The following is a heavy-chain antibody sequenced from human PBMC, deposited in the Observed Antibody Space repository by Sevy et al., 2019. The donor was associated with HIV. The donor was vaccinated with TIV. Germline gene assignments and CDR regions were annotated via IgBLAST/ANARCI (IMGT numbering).Heavy chain of an antibody. Sequence: GGSLRLSCAASGFTFSSYGMHWVRQAPGKGLEWVAVISYDGSNKYYADSVKGRFTISRDNSKNTLYLQMKSLRAEDTAVYYCAKSLGSSWYGIDYWGQGTLVTVSS. J-gene: IGHJ4*02. V-gene: IGHV3-30*18. D-gene: IGHD6-13*01. CDR1: GFTFSSYG. CDR3: AKSLGSSWYGIDY. CDR2: ISYDGSNK.